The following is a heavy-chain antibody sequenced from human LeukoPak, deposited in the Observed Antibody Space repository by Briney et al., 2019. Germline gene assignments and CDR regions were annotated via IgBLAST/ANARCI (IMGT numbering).Heavy chain of an antibody. D-gene: IGHD3-22*01. CDR1: GYSFSNYW. V-gene: IGHV5-51*01. CDR2: IYPGDSET. CDR3: ARPHYYDSSGYYYFDY. J-gene: IGHJ4*02. Sequence: GESLKISCQGSGYSFSNYWIGWVRQMPGKGLEWMGIIYPGDSETRYSPSFQGQVTISADKSISTAYLQWSSLKASDTAMYYCARPHYYDSSGYYYFDYWGQGSLVTVSS.